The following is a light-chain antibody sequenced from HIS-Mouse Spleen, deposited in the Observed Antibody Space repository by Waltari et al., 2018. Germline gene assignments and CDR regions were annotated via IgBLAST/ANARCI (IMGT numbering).Light chain of an antibody. CDR1: QSVSSSY. CDR3: QQYGSSPPFT. V-gene: IGKV3-20*01. Sequence: EIVLTQSPDTLSLSPGERATLPCRASQSVSSSYLAWYQQKPGQAPRLLIYGASSRATGIPDRFSGSGSGTDFTLTISRLEPEDFAVYYCQQYGSSPPFTFGPGTKVDIK. J-gene: IGKJ3*01. CDR2: GAS.